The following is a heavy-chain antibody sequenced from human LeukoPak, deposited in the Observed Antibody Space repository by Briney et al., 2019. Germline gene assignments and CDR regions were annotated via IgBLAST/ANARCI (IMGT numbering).Heavy chain of an antibody. CDR2: IYSGGST. J-gene: IGHJ3*02. D-gene: IGHD1-1*01. Sequence: PGGSLRLSCAASGFTVSSNYMSGVRQAPGKGLEWVSVIYSGGSTYYADSVKGRFTISRDNSKNTLYLQMNSLRAEDTAVYYCAKSPRYQLAFDIWGQGTMVTVSS. CDR3: AKSPRYQLAFDI. V-gene: IGHV3-53*01. CDR1: GFTVSSNY.